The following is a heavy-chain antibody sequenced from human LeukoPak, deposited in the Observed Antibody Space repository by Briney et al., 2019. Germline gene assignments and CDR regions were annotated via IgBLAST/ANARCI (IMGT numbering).Heavy chain of an antibody. D-gene: IGHD2-8*01. J-gene: IGHJ6*03. CDR3: ARVPVMDFYYYSYMDV. V-gene: IGHV3-74*01. CDR2: INSDGSST. Sequence: PGGSLRLSCAASGFTFSSYWMHWVRQAPGKGLVWVSRINSDGSSTSYADSVKGRFTISRDNAKNSLYLQMNSLRAEDTALYYCARVPVMDFYYYSYMDVWGKGTTVTVSS. CDR1: GFTFSSYW.